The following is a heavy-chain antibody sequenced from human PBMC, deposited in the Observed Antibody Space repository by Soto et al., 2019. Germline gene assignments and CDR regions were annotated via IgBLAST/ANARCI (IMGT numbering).Heavy chain of an antibody. CDR1: GFSLSTSGVG. CDR2: IYWDDDK. D-gene: IGHD7-27*01. V-gene: IGHV2-5*02. J-gene: IGHJ4*02. Sequence: QITLKESGPTLVKPTQTLTLTCTFSGFSLSTSGVGVGWIRQPPGKALEWLALIYWDDDKRYSPSLQSRLTITKDTSKNQVALTVTDIDPVDTATYYGAHRSLAVWGFDYWGQGTLVTVSS. CDR3: AHRSLAVWGFDY.